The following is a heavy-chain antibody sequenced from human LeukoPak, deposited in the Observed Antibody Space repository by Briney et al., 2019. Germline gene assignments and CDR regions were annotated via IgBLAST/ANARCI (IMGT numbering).Heavy chain of an antibody. D-gene: IGHD6-13*01. CDR1: GYSFTNYW. CDR2: IDPADSDT. Sequence: SGGSLKISCKGSGYSFTNYWIGWVRQMPGKGLEWMGIIDPADSDTTYSPSFQGQVTISADKSINTAYVQWSSLKASDSAMYFCARRVGGIAAAFDYWGQGTLVTVSS. CDR3: ARRVGGIAAAFDY. J-gene: IGHJ4*02. V-gene: IGHV5-51*01.